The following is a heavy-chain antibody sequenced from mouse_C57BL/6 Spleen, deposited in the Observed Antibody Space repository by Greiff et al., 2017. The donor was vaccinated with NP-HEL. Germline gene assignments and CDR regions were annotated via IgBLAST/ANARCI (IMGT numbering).Heavy chain of an antibody. J-gene: IGHJ3*01. D-gene: IGHD1-1*01. CDR1: GFSLTSYG. Sequence: QVQLQQSGPGLVQPSQSLSITCTVSGFSLTSYGVHWVRQSPGKGLEWLGVIWSGGSTDYNAAFISRLSISKDNSKSQVFFKMNSLQADDTAIYYCASYYYGRGFAYWGQGTLVTVSA. V-gene: IGHV2-2*01. CDR3: ASYYYGRGFAY. CDR2: IWSGGST.